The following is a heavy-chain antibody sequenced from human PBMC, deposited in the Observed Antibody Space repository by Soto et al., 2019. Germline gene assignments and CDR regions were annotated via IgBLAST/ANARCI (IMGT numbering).Heavy chain of an antibody. V-gene: IGHV3-48*02. CDR2: VSAAANDT. CDR1: GFTFSIFS. D-gene: IGHD6-19*01. Sequence: EVQLVESGGGLVQPGASLRLSCAASGFTFSIFSMSWVRQAPWKGLEWISYVSAAANDTYYTDSVRGRFTISRDNAKNSLYLQMNSRRDEDTAVYDCVRDRMCEQWLGSDDAFEIWGQGTMVTVS. CDR3: VRDRMCEQWLGSDDAFEI. J-gene: IGHJ3*02.